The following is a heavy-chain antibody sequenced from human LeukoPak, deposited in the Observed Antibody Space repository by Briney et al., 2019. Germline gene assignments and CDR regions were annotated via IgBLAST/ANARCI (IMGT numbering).Heavy chain of an antibody. V-gene: IGHV4-39*02. Sequence: SETLSLTCTVSGGSISSSSYYWGWIRQPPGKGLEWIGNIYYSGSTYYNPSLKSRVSISVDTSQKHFSLRLSSVTAADTAVYYCARLGGYSYGYSGAFDIWGQGTRVTVSS. D-gene: IGHD5-18*01. J-gene: IGHJ3*02. CDR1: GGSISSSSYY. CDR3: ARLGGYSYGYSGAFDI. CDR2: IYYSGST.